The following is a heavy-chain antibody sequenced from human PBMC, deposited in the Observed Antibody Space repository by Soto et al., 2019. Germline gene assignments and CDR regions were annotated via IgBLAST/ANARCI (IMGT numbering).Heavy chain of an antibody. CDR2: ISAYNGNT. D-gene: IGHD4-17*01. CDR1: GYTFTSYG. J-gene: IGHJ4*02. Sequence: QVQLFQPEAKVKKPGPSVKVSCKPSGYTFTSYGISGWQQAPGQGLKWMGWISAYNGNTNYAQKLQGRDTMTTDTSTSTAYMELRSLRSDDTAVYYCARDFIGNGDYGLGYWGQGTLVTVSS. CDR3: ARDFIGNGDYGLGY. V-gene: IGHV1-18*01.